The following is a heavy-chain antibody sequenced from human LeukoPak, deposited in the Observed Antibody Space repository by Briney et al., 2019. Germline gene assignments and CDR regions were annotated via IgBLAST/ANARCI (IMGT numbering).Heavy chain of an antibody. D-gene: IGHD5-12*01. CDR2: IIPILGIA. CDR3: ARDSGYDHDAFDI. Sequence: GASVKVSCKASGGTFSSYAISWVRQAPGQGLEWVGRIIPILGIANHAQKLQGRVTMTTDTSTSTAYMELRSLRSDDTAVYYCARDSGYDHDAFDIWGQGTMVTVSS. CDR1: GGTFSSYA. J-gene: IGHJ3*02. V-gene: IGHV1-69*04.